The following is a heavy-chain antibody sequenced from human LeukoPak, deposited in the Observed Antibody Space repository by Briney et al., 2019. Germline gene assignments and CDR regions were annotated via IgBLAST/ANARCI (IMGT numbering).Heavy chain of an antibody. CDR3: AILRHYGERDY. CDR1: GFTFDDYA. V-gene: IGHV3-9*01. CDR2: ISWNSGSI. D-gene: IGHD4-17*01. Sequence: GGSLRISCAASGFTFDDYATHWVRQAPGKGLEWVSGISWNSGSIGYADSVKGRFTISRDNAKNSLYLQMNSLRAEDTALYYCAILRHYGERDYWGQGTLVTVSS. J-gene: IGHJ4*02.